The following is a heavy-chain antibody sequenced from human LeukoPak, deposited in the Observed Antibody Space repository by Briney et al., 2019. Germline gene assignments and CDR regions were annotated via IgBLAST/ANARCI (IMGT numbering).Heavy chain of an antibody. D-gene: IGHD3-10*01. V-gene: IGHV3-21*01. Sequence: GGSLRLSCAASGFTFSSYSMNWVRQAPGKGLEWVSSISSSSSYIYYADPVKGRFTISRDNAKNSLYLQMNSLRAEDTAVYYCARAGITMVRGVIIRKGNWFDPWGQGTLVTVSS. CDR1: GFTFSSYS. CDR3: ARAGITMVRGVIIRKGNWFDP. CDR2: ISSSSSYI. J-gene: IGHJ5*02.